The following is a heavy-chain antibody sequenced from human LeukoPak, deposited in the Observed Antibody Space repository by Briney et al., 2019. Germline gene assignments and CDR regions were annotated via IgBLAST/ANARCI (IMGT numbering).Heavy chain of an antibody. J-gene: IGHJ4*02. V-gene: IGHV4-39*01. CDR2: IYYSGST. CDR3: ARREDGRYTIDY. CDR1: GGSISGNNNY. D-gene: IGHD5-24*01. Sequence: SETLSLTCSVSGGSISGNNNYWGWIRQPPGKGLEWIGYIYYSGSTYYNPSLKSRVTISVDTSKNQFSLKLSSVTAADTAVYYCARREDGRYTIDYWGQGTLVTVSS.